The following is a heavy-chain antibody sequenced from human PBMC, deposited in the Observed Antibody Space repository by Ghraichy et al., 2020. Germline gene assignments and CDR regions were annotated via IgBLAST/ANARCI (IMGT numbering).Heavy chain of an antibody. CDR2: IHHSGGT. CDR1: GGSISTSNR. CDR3: ARAILYYGMDV. V-gene: IGHV4-4*02. J-gene: IGHJ6*02. Sequence: SETLSLTCAASGGSISTSNRWSWVRQPPGKGLEWIGEIHHSGGTNYNPSLKSRVTISVDKSKNQFSLKLRSVTAADTAIYYCARAILYYGMDVWGQGTTVTVFS.